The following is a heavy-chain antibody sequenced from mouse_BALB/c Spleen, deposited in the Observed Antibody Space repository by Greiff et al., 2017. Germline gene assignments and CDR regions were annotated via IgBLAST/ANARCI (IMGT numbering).Heavy chain of an antibody. J-gene: IGHJ4*01. Sequence: VQLQQSGPELVKPGASVKISCKASGYTFTDYYINWVKQKPGQGLEWIGWIYPGSGNTKYNEKFKGKATLTVDTSSSTAYMQLSSLTSEDTAVYFCARSYRYDLYYYAMDYWGQGTSVTVSS. CDR2: IYPGSGNT. D-gene: IGHD2-14*01. CDR1: GYTFTDYY. V-gene: IGHV1-84*02. CDR3: ARSYRYDLYYYAMDY.